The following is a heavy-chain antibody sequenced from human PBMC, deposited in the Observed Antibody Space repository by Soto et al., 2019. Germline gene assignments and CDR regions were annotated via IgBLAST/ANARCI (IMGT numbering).Heavy chain of an antibody. V-gene: IGHV3-30*18. Sequence: PGGSLRLSCAASGFTFSSYGMHWVRQAPGKGLEWVAVISYDGSNQYYADSVKGRFTAPRDNSKNTLYLQMNSLRAEDTAVYYCAKAWLRITNNWFDPWGQGTLVTVSS. CDR2: ISYDGSNQ. CDR3: AKAWLRITNNWFDP. J-gene: IGHJ5*02. CDR1: GFTFSSYG. D-gene: IGHD5-12*01.